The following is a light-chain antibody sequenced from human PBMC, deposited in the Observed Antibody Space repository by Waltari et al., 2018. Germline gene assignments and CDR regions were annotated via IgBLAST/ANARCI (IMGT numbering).Light chain of an antibody. CDR3: SSYTTSRTWV. CDR2: DAS. J-gene: IGLJ3*02. Sequence: WFQHHPGKAPKRIIYDASTRPSGTSDRCSGSKSGNTASLTISGLQAEDEADYYCSSYTTSRTWVFGGGTKLTVL. V-gene: IGLV2-14*02.